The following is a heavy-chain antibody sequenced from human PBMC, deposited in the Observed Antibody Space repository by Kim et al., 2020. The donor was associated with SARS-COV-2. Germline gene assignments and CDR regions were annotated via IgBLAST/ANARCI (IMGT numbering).Heavy chain of an antibody. CDR1: GGTFSSYA. CDR3: ARDQADIVVVVAANYYYGMDV. J-gene: IGHJ6*02. D-gene: IGHD2-15*01. CDR2: IIPIFGTA. V-gene: IGHV1-69*13. Sequence: SVKVSCKASGGTFSSYAISWVRQAPGQGLEWMGGIIPIFGTANYAQKFQGRVTITADESTSTAYMELSSLRSEDTAVYYCARDQADIVVVVAANYYYGMDVWGQGTTVTVSS.